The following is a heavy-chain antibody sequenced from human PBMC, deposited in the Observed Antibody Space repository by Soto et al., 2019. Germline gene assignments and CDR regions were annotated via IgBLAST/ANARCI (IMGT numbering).Heavy chain of an antibody. CDR1: GGSISSSSYY. CDR2: IYYSGST. J-gene: IGHJ5*02. Sequence: SETLSLTCTVSGGSISSSSYYWGWIRQPPGKGLEWIGSIYYSGSTYYNPSLKSRVTISVDTSKNQFSLKLSSVTAADTAVYYCARGWDRTTSSLTALFDPWGQGTLVTVSS. V-gene: IGHV4-39*07. CDR3: ARGWDRTTSSLTALFDP. D-gene: IGHD2-2*01.